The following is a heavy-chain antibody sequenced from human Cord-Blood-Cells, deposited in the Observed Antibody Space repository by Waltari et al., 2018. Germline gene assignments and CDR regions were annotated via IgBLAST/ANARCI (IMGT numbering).Heavy chain of an antibody. Sequence: QVQLQQWGAGLLKPSETLSLTCAVYGGSFRGYYWSWIRQPPGKGLEWIGEINHSGSTNYNPSLKSRVTISVDTSKNQFSLKLSSVTAADTAVYYCAREWWLRGRADAFDIWGQGTTVTVSS. CDR1: GGSFRGYY. CDR2: INHSGST. CDR3: AREWWLRGRADAFDI. J-gene: IGHJ3*02. D-gene: IGHD5-12*01. V-gene: IGHV4-34*01.